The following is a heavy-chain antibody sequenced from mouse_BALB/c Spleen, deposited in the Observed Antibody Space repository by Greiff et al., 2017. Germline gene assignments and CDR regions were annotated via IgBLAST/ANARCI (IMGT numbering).Heavy chain of an antibody. J-gene: IGHJ2*01. CDR3: ARGYGSSYYFDY. CDR2: ISTYYGDA. Sequence: VKLQQSGAELVRPGVSVKISCKGSGYTFTDYAMHWVKQSHAKSLEWIGVISTYYGDASYNQKFKGKATMTVDKSSSTAYMELARLTSEDSAIYYCARGYGSSYYFDYWGQGTTLTVSS. V-gene: IGHV1S137*01. CDR1: GYTFTDYA. D-gene: IGHD1-1*01.